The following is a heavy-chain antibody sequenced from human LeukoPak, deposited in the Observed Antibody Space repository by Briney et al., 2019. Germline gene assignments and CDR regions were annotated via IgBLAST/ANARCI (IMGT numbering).Heavy chain of an antibody. J-gene: IGHJ4*02. Sequence: PPETLSLTCAVSGGSISSSNWWSWVRQPPGKGLEWIGEIYHSGSTNYNPSLKSRVTISVDKSKNQFSLKLSSVTAADTAVYYCARVSDYYDSSGSRHYYFDYWGQGTLVTVSS. D-gene: IGHD3-22*01. CDR2: IYHSGST. CDR3: ARVSDYYDSSGSRHYYFDY. CDR1: GGSISSSNW. V-gene: IGHV4-4*03.